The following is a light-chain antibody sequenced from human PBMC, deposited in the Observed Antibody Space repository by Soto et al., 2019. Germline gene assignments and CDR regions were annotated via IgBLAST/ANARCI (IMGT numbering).Light chain of an antibody. CDR1: QAISSA. J-gene: IGKJ3*01. CDR2: DAS. Sequence: ANQLTQSPSSLSASVGDRVTITCRASQAISSALAWYQQKPGKPPKLLIYDASTLQSGVPSRFRGTASGTDFTLTINSLQPEDFATYYCQQFNNWPVTLGPGTKVDIK. V-gene: IGKV1D-13*01. CDR3: QQFNNWPVT.